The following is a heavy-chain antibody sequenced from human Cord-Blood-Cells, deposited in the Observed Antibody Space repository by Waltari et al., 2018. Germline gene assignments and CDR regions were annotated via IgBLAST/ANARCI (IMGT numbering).Heavy chain of an antibody. CDR2: INHSGST. J-gene: IGHJ4*02. Sequence: QVQLQQWGAGLLKPSETLSLTCAVYGGSFSGYYWSWIRQPPGKGLEWIGEINHSGSTHYNPSLKSRVTISVDTSKNQFSLKLSSVTAADTAVYYCARPGGSYFDYWGQGTLVTVSS. CDR1: GGSFSGYY. D-gene: IGHD1-26*01. CDR3: ARPGGSYFDY. V-gene: IGHV4-34*01.